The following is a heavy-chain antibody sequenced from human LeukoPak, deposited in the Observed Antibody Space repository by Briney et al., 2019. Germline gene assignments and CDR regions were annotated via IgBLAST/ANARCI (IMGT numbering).Heavy chain of an antibody. D-gene: IGHD3-10*01. CDR2: IRQDGSQQ. CDR3: GREFFGSGSYPDF. Sequence: RSLRLSCAVSGCAFNSYAMHWVCQAPGQGLERVGLIRQDGSQQFYSNSVRGQFTISRDNSKNKVYLQMNNLRPEDTAVYYCGREFFGSGSYPDFWGQGTLVTVSS. V-gene: IGHV3-33*01. CDR1: GCAFNSYA. J-gene: IGHJ4*02.